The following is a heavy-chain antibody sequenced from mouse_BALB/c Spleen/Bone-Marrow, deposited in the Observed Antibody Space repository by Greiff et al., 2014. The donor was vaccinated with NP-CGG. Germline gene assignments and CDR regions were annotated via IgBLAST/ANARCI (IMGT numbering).Heavy chain of an antibody. V-gene: IGHV1-14*01. CDR1: GYTFTSYV. CDR2: INPYNDGT. J-gene: IGHJ2*01. Sequence: EVQLVESGPDLVKPGASVKMSCKASGYTFTSYVMHWVKQKPGQGLEWIGYINPYNDGTTYNEKFKGKATLTSDKSSSTAYMELSSLTSEDSAVYYCARGNCYDYDYFDYSGQGPTLTVSS. D-gene: IGHD2-4*01. CDR3: ARGNCYDYDYFDY.